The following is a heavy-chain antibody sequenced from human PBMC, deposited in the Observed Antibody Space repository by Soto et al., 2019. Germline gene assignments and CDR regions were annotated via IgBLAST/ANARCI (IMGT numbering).Heavy chain of an antibody. CDR3: ARGKIPYLGGRPYFDY. D-gene: IGHD1-1*01. J-gene: IGHJ4*02. Sequence: QVQLQQSGPGLVKPSQTLSLTCAISGDSVSSNSAAWNWIRQSPSRGLEWLGRTYYRSKWYNDYAVSVKSRITTNPDTSKNQFSLQLNSVTPEDTAVYYCARGKIPYLGGRPYFDYWGQGTLVTVSS. CDR1: GDSVSSNSAA. CDR2: TYYRSKWYN. V-gene: IGHV6-1*01.